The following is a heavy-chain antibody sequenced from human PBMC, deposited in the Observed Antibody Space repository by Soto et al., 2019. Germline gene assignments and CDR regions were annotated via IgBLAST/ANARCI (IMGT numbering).Heavy chain of an antibody. V-gene: IGHV1-2*02. D-gene: IGHD2-15*01. Sequence: QVQLVQSGAEVKKPGASMKVSCKASGYTFSDYYMHWVRQAPGQGLECMGWISPNNGATNYAQKFQERVTITRDASSTTAYMELSRLRSDDTAVYYCARGGEFCSTGSCNSSLGDAFDVWGQGTTVTVSS. CDR3: ARGGEFCSTGSCNSSLGDAFDV. J-gene: IGHJ3*01. CDR2: ISPNNGAT. CDR1: GYTFSDYY.